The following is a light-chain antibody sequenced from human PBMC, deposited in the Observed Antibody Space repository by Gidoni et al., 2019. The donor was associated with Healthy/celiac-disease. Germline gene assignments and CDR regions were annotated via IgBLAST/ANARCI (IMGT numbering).Light chain of an antibody. CDR2: GNS. Sequence: QSVLKQPPSVSGAPGQRLTISCTWSSSKIGAGYDVHWYQQLPGTAPKLLIYGNSNRPSGVPDRFSCSKSGTSASLAITGLQAEDEADYYCQSYDSSLSGSGVFGGGTKLTVL. J-gene: IGLJ3*02. CDR3: QSYDSSLSGSGV. V-gene: IGLV1-40*01. CDR1: SSKIGAGYD.